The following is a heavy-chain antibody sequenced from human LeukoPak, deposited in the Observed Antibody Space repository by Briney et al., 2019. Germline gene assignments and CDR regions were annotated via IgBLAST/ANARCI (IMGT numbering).Heavy chain of an antibody. CDR1: GGTFSSYA. CDR2: IIPILGIA. V-gene: IGHV1-69*04. CDR3: ARDSGGAAMFLPFDY. D-gene: IGHD3-10*02. Sequence: SVKVSCKASGGTFSSYAISWVRQAPGQGLEWMGRIIPILGIANYAQKFQGRVTITADKSTSTAYMELSSLRSEDTAVYYCARDSGGAAMFLPFDYWGQGTLVTVSS. J-gene: IGHJ4*02.